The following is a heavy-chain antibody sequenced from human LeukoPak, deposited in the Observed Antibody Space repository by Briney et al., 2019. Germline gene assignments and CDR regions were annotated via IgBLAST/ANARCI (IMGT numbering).Heavy chain of an antibody. Sequence: SGGSLRLSCAASGFTFSNYAMGWVRQAPGKGLEWVSDVRGSGGSTYYADSVKGRFTISRDNSKKTLYLQMNSLTAEDTALYYCAKGSGIATTGFYFDYWGQGTLVTVSS. D-gene: IGHD6-13*01. V-gene: IGHV3-23*01. CDR1: GFTFSNYA. J-gene: IGHJ4*02. CDR3: AKGSGIATTGFYFDY. CDR2: VRGSGGST.